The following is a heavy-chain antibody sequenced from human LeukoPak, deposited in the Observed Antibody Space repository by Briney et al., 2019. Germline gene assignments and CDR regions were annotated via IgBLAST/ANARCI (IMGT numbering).Heavy chain of an antibody. V-gene: IGHV4-4*02. J-gene: IGHJ3*02. CDR2: MYLSGTT. CDR1: GDSINSLDL. CDR3: ARLQRITMNAFDI. Sequence: SETLSLTCTVSGDSINSLDLWSWVRQPPGKGLEWIGEMYLSGTTHSNPSVKSRVTISVDKSKNQFSLKLSSVTAADTAVYYCARLQRITMNAFDIWGQGTMVTVSS. D-gene: IGHD3-22*01.